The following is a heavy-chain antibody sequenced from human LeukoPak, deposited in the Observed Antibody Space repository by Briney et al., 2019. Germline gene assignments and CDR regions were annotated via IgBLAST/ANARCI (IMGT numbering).Heavy chain of an antibody. J-gene: IGHJ3*02. CDR2: INHSGST. CDR1: GGSFSGYY. D-gene: IGHD3-22*01. V-gene: IGHV4-34*01. CDR3: ARLEYYYDSSGPHAFDI. Sequence: KPSETLSLTCAVYGGSFSGYYWSWLPQPPGKGLEGIGEINHSGSTNYNPSLKSRVTISVDTSKNQFSLKLSSVTAADTAVYYCARLEYYYDSSGPHAFDIWGQGTMVTVSS.